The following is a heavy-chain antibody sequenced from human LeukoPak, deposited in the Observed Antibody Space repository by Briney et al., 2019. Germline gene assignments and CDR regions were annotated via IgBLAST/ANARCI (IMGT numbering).Heavy chain of an antibody. CDR3: ARAPGGTQASSGYFDY. CDR2: IYSDGRT. Sequence: GGSLRLSCAASGFTVSSSYMSWVRQAPGKGLEWVSVIYSDGRTYYADSVEGRFTISRDNSKNTLYLQMNSLRAEDTAVYYCARAPGGTQASSGYFDYWGQGTLVTVSS. J-gene: IGHJ4*02. V-gene: IGHV3-53*01. D-gene: IGHD3-22*01. CDR1: GFTVSSSY.